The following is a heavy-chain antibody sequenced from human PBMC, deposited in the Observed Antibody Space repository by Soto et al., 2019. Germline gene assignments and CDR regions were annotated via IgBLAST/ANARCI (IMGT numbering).Heavy chain of an antibody. CDR1: GSTFSNYA. V-gene: IGHV3-30*18. CDR2: IASDGKDK. Sequence: GGSLRLSCAASGSTFSNYAIHLVRQAPGKGLEWVAVIASDGKDKRYADSVKGRFTISRDNSKNTVYLQMNSLRGEDTAVYYCAKDGAIAAADYFFDYWGQGSLVTVSS. J-gene: IGHJ4*02. D-gene: IGHD6-13*01. CDR3: AKDGAIAAADYFFDY.